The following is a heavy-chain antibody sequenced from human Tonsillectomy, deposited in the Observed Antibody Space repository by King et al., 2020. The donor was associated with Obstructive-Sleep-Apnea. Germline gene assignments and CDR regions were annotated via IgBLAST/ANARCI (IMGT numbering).Heavy chain of an antibody. Sequence: QLVQSGAEVKKPGASVKVSCKASVYTFTSYDINWVRQSTGQGLAWRGLMNTNSGNTGHAQKFQGRVIMTRHTSISTAYMELSSLRSEDTAVYYCARGIRSLTGYWYYFDYWGQGTLVTVSS. J-gene: IGHJ4*02. CDR2: MNTNSGNT. D-gene: IGHD3-9*01. CDR3: ARGIRSLTGYWYYFDY. CDR1: VYTFTSYD. V-gene: IGHV1-8*01.